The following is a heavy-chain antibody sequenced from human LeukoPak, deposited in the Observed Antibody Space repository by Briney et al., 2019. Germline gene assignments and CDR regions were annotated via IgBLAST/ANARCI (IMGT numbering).Heavy chain of an antibody. CDR1: GGSISSYY. J-gene: IGHJ6*03. Sequence: SETLSLTCTVSGGSISSYYWSWIRQPPGKGLEWIGYIYYSGSTNYNPSLKSRVTISVDTSKNQFSLKLSSVTAADTAVYYCARGGGLAYYYYYMDVWGQGTLVTVSS. V-gene: IGHV4-59*01. CDR2: IYYSGST. CDR3: ARGGGLAYYYYYMDV. D-gene: IGHD3-16*01.